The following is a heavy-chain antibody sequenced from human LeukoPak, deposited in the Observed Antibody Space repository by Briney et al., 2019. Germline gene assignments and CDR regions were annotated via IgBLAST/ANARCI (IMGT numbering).Heavy chain of an antibody. CDR3: ARDFQTGYVLRAYYFDY. D-gene: IGHD3-9*01. J-gene: IGHJ4*02. CDR2: INPNSGGT. Sequence: ASVKVSCKASGYTFTGYYMHWVRQAPGQGLEWMGWINPNSGGTNYAQKFQGRVTMTRDTSISTAYMELSRLRSDDTAVYYCARDFQTGYVLRAYYFDYWGQGTLVTVSS. CDR1: GYTFTGYY. V-gene: IGHV1-2*02.